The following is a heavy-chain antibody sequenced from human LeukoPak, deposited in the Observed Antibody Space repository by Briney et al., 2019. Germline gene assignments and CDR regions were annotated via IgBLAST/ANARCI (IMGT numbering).Heavy chain of an antibody. CDR1: GGTFSSYT. CDR2: IIPILGIA. D-gene: IGHD1-26*01. V-gene: IGHV1-69*02. CDR3: ARAPVIVGATIFDY. J-gene: IGHJ4*02. Sequence: SVKVSCKASGGTFSSYTISWVRQAPGQGLEWMGRIIPILGIANYAQKFQGRVTITADKATSTAYMELSSLRSEDTAVYYCARAPVIVGATIFDYWGQGTLVTVSS.